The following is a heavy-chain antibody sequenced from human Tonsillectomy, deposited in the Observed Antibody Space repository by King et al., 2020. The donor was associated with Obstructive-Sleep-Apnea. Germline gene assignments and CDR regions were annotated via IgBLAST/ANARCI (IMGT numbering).Heavy chain of an antibody. Sequence: QLQESGPGLVKPSGTLSLTCAVSGGSISSRNWWSWIRQPPGKGLEWIGAIYHSGRTNCNPSPKRRVTISIDKSKNQFSLDLSSVTAADTSVYYCARDMKEDYDTTMVYGMDVWGQGTTVTVSS. CDR3: ARDMKEDYDTTMVYGMDV. J-gene: IGHJ6*02. CDR1: GGSISSRNW. V-gene: IGHV4-4*02. CDR2: IYHSGRT. D-gene: IGHD5-18*01.